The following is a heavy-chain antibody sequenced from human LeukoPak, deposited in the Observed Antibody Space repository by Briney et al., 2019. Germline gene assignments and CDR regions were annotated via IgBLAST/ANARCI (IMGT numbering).Heavy chain of an antibody. Sequence: SETLSLTCTVSGGSINTYYWSWIRQPAGKGLEWIGRIYSTGITTYNPSLKGRVTMSVDMSKNQFSLKLSSVTAADTAVYYCARPQSGLGWFDPWGQGILVTVSS. CDR3: ARPQSGLGWFDP. CDR1: GGSINTYY. J-gene: IGHJ5*02. CDR2: IYSTGIT. V-gene: IGHV4-4*07.